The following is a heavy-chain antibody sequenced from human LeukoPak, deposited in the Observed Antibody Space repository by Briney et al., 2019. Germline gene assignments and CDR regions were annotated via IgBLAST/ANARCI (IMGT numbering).Heavy chain of an antibody. CDR2: ISSDGSNK. CDR1: GFTFSSYG. V-gene: IGHV3-30*03. J-gene: IGHJ4*02. Sequence: GGSLRLSCAASGFTFSSYGMPWVRQAPGKGLEWVAFISSDGSNKDYADSVKGRFTISRDNSKNTLYLQMNSLRAEDTAVYYCDPHDSSSHFWGQGTLVTVSS. CDR3: DPHDSSSHF. D-gene: IGHD6-6*01.